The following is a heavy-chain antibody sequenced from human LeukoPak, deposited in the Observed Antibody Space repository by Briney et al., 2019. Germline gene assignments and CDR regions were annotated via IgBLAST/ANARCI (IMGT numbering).Heavy chain of an antibody. D-gene: IGHD6-19*01. Sequence: GGSLRLSCAASGFTFSSDSMNWVRQAPGKGLEWVSSISNSSSYIYYADSVRDRFTISRDNAKNSLYLQKNSLRAEDTAVYYCARDRRGWAKYYFDYWGQGTLVTVSS. V-gene: IGHV3-21*01. CDR2: ISNSSSYI. J-gene: IGHJ4*02. CDR1: GFTFSSDS. CDR3: ARDRRGWAKYYFDY.